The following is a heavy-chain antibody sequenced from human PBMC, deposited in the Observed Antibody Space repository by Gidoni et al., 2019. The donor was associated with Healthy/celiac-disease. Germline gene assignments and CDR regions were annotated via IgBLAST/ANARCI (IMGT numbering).Heavy chain of an antibody. Sequence: EVQLVESGGGLVQPGGSLRLSCAASGFTFSSYSMNWVRQAPGKGLEWVSYISSSSSTIYYADSVKGRFTISRDNAKNSLYLQMNSLRAEDTAVYYCARDLGSGGSCYSYWGQGTLVTVSS. V-gene: IGHV3-48*01. CDR2: ISSSSSTI. J-gene: IGHJ4*02. CDR3: ARDLGSGGSCYSY. D-gene: IGHD2-15*01. CDR1: GFTFSSYS.